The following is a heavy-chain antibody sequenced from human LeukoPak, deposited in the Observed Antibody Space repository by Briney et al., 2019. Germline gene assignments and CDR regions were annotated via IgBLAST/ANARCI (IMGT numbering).Heavy chain of an antibody. CDR1: GYSFAIYW. Sequence: GESLKISCQCSGYSFAIYWIAWVRQMPGKGLEWMGIIYPGDSDTRYSPSFQGQVTTPVDTSITTAYLQWSSLKASDTAMYYCARFHDYAVDYWGQGTLLTVSS. D-gene: IGHD5-12*01. CDR2: IYPGDSDT. V-gene: IGHV5-51*01. J-gene: IGHJ4*02. CDR3: ARFHDYAVDY.